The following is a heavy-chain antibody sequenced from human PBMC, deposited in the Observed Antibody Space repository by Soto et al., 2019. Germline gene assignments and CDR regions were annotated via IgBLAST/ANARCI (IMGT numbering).Heavy chain of an antibody. CDR2: IYPRDSDT. CDR3: ARQDGFGFYYFVY. J-gene: IGHJ4*02. V-gene: IGHV5-51*01. Sequence: PGESLKISCKGSGYSFSAYWIAWVRRMPGKGMEWMGVIYPRDSDTRYSPSFQGQITISADNSINTAYLQWSSLKASDTAIYYCARQDGFGFYYFVYWGQGALVTVSS. D-gene: IGHD3-10*01. CDR1: GYSFSAYW.